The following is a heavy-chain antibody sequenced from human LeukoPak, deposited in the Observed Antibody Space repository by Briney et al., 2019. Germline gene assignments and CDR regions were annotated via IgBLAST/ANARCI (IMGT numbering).Heavy chain of an antibody. CDR1: GYTFTSYV. CDR3: AREVLKPRLRYSNSWYSHYYMDV. D-gene: IGHD6-13*01. CDR2: ISAHNDNT. Sequence: ASVKVSCKASGYTFTSYVISWVRQAPGQGLEWMGWISAHNDNTNYAQKVHGRVTMTTDTSTSQAYIQLRRQRYEDTAGYYCAREVLKPRLRYSNSWYSHYYMDVWGKGTTVTVSS. V-gene: IGHV1-18*01. J-gene: IGHJ6*03.